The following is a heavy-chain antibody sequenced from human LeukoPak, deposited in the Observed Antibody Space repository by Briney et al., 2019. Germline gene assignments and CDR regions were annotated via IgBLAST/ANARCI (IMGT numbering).Heavy chain of an antibody. V-gene: IGHV1-2*02. J-gene: IGHJ2*01. CDR3: ARDPGIVGTTNWYFNL. CDR2: IDPNGGGT. D-gene: IGHD1-26*01. CDR1: GYTFTAYY. Sequence: GASVKVSCKAPGYTFTAYYMHWVRQAPGQGLEWMGRIDPNGGGTNYAQKFQGRVTMTRDTSITTVYMELSRLRSDDTAVYYCARDPGIVGTTNWYFNLWGRGTLVTVSS.